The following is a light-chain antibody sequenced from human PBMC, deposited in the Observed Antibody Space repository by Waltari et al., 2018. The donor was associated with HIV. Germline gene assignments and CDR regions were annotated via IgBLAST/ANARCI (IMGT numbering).Light chain of an antibody. Sequence: QSALTQPPSASGSPGQSVTISCTGTSSDIGGFVSWYQQHSGKAPKLMIYEVTKRPSGVPDRFSGSTSGNTASLTVSGLQAEDEADYYCGSYTGDESPDVVFGEGTKLTVL. CDR2: EVT. J-gene: IGLJ2*01. CDR3: GSYTGDESPDVV. CDR1: SSDIGGF. V-gene: IGLV2-8*01.